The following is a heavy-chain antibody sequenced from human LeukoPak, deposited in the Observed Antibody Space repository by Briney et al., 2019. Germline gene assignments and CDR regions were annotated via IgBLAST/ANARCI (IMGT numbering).Heavy chain of an antibody. J-gene: IGHJ4*02. CDR1: GGSISSYY. CDR3: ARQPLTFGGVIAHPFDY. Sequence: PSETLSLTCTVSGGSISSYYWSWIRQPPGKGLEWIGHICYSASTNYNTSLKSRVSISIDTSKNQFSLKLSSVTAADTAVYYCARQPLTFGGVIAHPFDYWGQGTLVTVSS. V-gene: IGHV4-59*08. CDR2: ICYSAST. D-gene: IGHD3-16*02.